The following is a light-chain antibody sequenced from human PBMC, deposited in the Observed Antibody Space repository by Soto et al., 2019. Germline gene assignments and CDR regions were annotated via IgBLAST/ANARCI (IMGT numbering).Light chain of an antibody. Sequence: EIVSTQSPGTLSLSPGDRATLSCRASESVRSSSLAWYQHKPGQAPRLVISGTSRRATGIPDRFSGSGSGTDFTLTINRLEPEDFAMYYCQQYGSMWTFGQGTKVDIK. V-gene: IGKV3-20*01. J-gene: IGKJ1*01. CDR2: GTS. CDR3: QQYGSMWT. CDR1: ESVRSSS.